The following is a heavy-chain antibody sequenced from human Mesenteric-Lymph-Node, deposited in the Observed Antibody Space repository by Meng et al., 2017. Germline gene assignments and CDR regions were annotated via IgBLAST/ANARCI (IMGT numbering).Heavy chain of an antibody. CDR2: IYPGDSDT. Sequence: GESLKISCKGSGYSFTSYWIGWVRQMPGKGLEWMGIIYPGDSDTRYSPSFQGQVTISADKSISTAYLQRGSLKASDTAMYYCASSGDYGGTAFDYWGQGTLVTVSS. J-gene: IGHJ4*02. CDR3: ASSGDYGGTAFDY. CDR1: GYSFTSYW. D-gene: IGHD4-17*01. V-gene: IGHV5-51*01.